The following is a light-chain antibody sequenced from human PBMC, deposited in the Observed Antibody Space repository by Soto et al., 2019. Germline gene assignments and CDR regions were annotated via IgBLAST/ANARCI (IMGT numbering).Light chain of an antibody. J-gene: IGLJ1*01. CDR2: DVS. V-gene: IGLV2-14*01. Sequence: SLLTQPASVSGSPGRSSTISCTGTSSDVGGYNYVSWYQQHPGKAPKLMIYDVSNRPSGVSNRFSGSKSGNTASLTISGLQAEDEADYYCSSYTSSSTPSVFGTGTKVXV. CDR3: SSYTSSSTPSV. CDR1: SSDVGGYNY.